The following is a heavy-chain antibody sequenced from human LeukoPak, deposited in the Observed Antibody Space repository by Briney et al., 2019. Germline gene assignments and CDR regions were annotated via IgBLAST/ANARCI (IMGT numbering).Heavy chain of an antibody. CDR3: ARATEFDH. J-gene: IGHJ4*02. CDR2: ITPNSGGT. Sequence: GDSVKVSCKTSGYTFAAYYIHWVRQAPGQGLEWMGWITPNSGGTNYAQKFQGRVTMTRDTSISTAYMELSILRSDDAAVYYCARATEFDHWGQGTLVTVSS. V-gene: IGHV1-2*02. CDR1: GYTFAAYY.